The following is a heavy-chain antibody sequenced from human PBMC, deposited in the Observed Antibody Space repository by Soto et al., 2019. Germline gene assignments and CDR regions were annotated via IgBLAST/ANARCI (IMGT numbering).Heavy chain of an antibody. V-gene: IGHV3-48*02. CDR3: ARGRVGTAYFDY. CDR1: GFTFTSNS. Sequence: FLRLSCAASGFTFTSNSMNWVRQAPGKGLEWISYITSSSSTIYYADSVKGRFTISRDNAKNSLYLQMNSLRDDDTAVYYCARGRVGTAYFDYWGQGALVTVSS. D-gene: IGHD2-21*02. J-gene: IGHJ4*02. CDR2: ITSSSSTI.